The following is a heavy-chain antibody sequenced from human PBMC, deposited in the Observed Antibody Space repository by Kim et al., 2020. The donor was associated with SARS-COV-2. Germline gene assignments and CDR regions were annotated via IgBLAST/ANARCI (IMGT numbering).Heavy chain of an antibody. Sequence: GESLKISCKGSGYSFTNYWIGWVRQMPGKGLEWMGIIFPGESDTRYSPSFQGQVTISADKSINTVYLQWRSLKASDPAMYYCASQRLAYCSTDGCPPFDPSGQGTLVPVSS. D-gene: IGHD2-21*01. J-gene: IGHJ5*02. V-gene: IGHV5-51*01. CDR1: GYSFTNYW. CDR3: ASQRLAYCSTDGCPPFDP. CDR2: IFPGESDT.